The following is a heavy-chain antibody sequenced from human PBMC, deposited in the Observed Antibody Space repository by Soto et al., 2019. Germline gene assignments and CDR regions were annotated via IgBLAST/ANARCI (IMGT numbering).Heavy chain of an antibody. D-gene: IGHD6-19*01. CDR3: ARAFRSSGWYSTY. J-gene: IGHJ4*02. CDR2: ISGNNGDI. CDR1: GYTFTDYG. Sequence: ASVKVSCKASGYTFTDYGILWVRQAPGQGLEWMGWISGNNGDIKYTQKLKGRVTLTADTSTNTAYMDLRRLTSDDTAVYYCARAFRSSGWYSTYWGQG. V-gene: IGHV1-18*01.